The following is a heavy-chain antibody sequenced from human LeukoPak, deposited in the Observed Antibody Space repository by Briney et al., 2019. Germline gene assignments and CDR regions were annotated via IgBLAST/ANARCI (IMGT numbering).Heavy chain of an antibody. CDR3: ARVTYYYGSGSYLYGMDV. V-gene: IGHV3-21*01. CDR2: ISSSSSYI. J-gene: IGHJ6*02. Sequence: GGSLRLSCAASGFTFSSYSINWVRQAPGKGLEWVSFISSSSSYIYYADSVRGRFTISRDNAKNSLYLQMNSLRAEDTAVYYCARVTYYYGSGSYLYGMDVWGQGTTVTVSS. CDR1: GFTFSSYS. D-gene: IGHD3-10*01.